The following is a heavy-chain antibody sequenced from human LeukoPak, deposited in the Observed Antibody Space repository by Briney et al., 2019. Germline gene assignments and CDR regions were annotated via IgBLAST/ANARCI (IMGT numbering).Heavy chain of an antibody. CDR2: IYSDGGT. CDR1: GFTVSNSY. D-gene: IGHD6-19*01. Sequence: GGSLRLSCVASGFTVSNSYMSWVRQAPGKGLEWVSVIYSDGGTFYSDSVKGRFTISRDYSKSTLYLQMNSLRADDTAVYYCARDSNGPAFWGQGTLVTVS. CDR3: ARDSNGPAF. V-gene: IGHV3-53*01. J-gene: IGHJ4*02.